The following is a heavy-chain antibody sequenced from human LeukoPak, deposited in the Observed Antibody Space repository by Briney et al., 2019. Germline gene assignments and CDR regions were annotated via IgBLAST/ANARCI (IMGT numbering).Heavy chain of an antibody. CDR2: INHSGST. D-gene: IGHD4-11*01. J-gene: IGHJ4*02. CDR1: GGSFSGYY. Sequence: PSETLSLTCAVYGGSFSGYYWSWIRQPPGKGLEWIGEINHSGSTNYNPSLKSRVTISVDTSKNQFSLKLSSVTAADTAVYYCARATMTTVTDLGQGTLVNVSS. V-gene: IGHV4-34*01. CDR3: ARATMTTVTD.